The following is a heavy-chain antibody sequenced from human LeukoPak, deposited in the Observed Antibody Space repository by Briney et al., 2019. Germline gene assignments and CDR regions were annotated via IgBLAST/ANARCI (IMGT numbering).Heavy chain of an antibody. D-gene: IGHD2-15*01. V-gene: IGHV3-30*18. CDR1: VFTFSSYG. Sequence: PGRSLILSCAASVFTFSSYGIHWVRQAPGKGLEWVAFISYDGSNKYYADSVKGRFTISRDNSKNTLYLQMNSLRAEDTAVYYCAKGKQEVAAWGQGTLVTVSS. CDR3: AKGKQEVAA. CDR2: ISYDGSNK. J-gene: IGHJ5*02.